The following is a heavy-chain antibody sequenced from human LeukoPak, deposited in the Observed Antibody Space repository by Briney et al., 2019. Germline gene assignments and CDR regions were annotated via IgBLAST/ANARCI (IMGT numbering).Heavy chain of an antibody. J-gene: IGHJ4*02. CDR1: GFTFSTYW. CDR2: INEDGSEK. Sequence: GGSLRLSCAASGFTFSTYWMMWVRQAPGKGLEWVANINEDGSEKYYADSVEGRFTISRGNAKNSLDLQMSSLNAEDTAVYYCARSKIDYWGQGTLVTVSS. CDR3: ARSKIDY. V-gene: IGHV3-7*01. D-gene: IGHD4-11*01.